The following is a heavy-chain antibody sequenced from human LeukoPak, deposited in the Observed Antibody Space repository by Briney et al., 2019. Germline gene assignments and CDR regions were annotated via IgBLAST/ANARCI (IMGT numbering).Heavy chain of an antibody. D-gene: IGHD6-6*01. J-gene: IGHJ4*02. CDR3: ARDPTSIAAPRYFDY. Sequence: GGSLRLSCAASGFTFSSYSMNWVRQAPGKGLEWVSSISSSSNYIYYADSLKGRFTISRDNAKNPLYLQMNSLRAEDTAVYYCARDPTSIAAPRYFDYWGQGTLVTVSS. CDR2: ISSSSNYI. V-gene: IGHV3-21*01. CDR1: GFTFSSYS.